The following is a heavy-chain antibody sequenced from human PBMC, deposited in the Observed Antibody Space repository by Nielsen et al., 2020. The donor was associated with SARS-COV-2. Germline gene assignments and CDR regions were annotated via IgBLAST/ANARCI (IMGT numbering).Heavy chain of an antibody. CDR3: ARDLDSGYDYWFDP. D-gene: IGHD5-12*01. CDR1: GFTFDDYG. J-gene: IGHJ5*02. V-gene: IGHV3-20*01. CDR2: FNWNGGST. Sequence: GESLKISCAASGFTFDDYGMSWVRQAPGKGLEWVSGFNWNGGSTGYADSVKGRFTISRDNAKNSLYLQMNSLRAEDTALYHCARDLDSGYDYWFDPWGQGTLVTVSS.